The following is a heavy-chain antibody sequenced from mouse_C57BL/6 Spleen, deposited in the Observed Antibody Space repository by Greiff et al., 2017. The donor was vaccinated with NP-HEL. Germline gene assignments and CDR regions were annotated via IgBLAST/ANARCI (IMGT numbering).Heavy chain of an antibody. J-gene: IGHJ4*01. CDR2: ISSGGSYT. V-gene: IGHV5-6*01. D-gene: IGHD3-2*02. Sequence: EVQRVESGGDLVKPGGSLKLSCAASGFTFSSYGMSWVRQTPDKRLEWVATISSGGSYTYYPDSVKGRFTISRDNAKNTLYLQMSSLKSEDTAMYYCARIRRTAQATEGAMDYWGQGTSVTVSS. CDR3: ARIRRTAQATEGAMDY. CDR1: GFTFSSYG.